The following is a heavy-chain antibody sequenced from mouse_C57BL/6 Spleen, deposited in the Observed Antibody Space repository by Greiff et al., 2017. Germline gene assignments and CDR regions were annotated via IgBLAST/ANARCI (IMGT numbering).Heavy chain of an antibody. V-gene: IGHV14-1*01. Sequence: VQLKESGAELVRPGASVKLSCTASGFNIKDYYMHWVKQRPEQGLEWIGRIDPEDGDTEYAPKFQGKATMTADTSSNTAYLQLSSLTSEDTAVYYCTTAYDGYYPYWYFDVWGTGTTVTVSS. J-gene: IGHJ1*03. CDR2: IDPEDGDT. CDR3: TTAYDGYYPYWYFDV. D-gene: IGHD2-3*01. CDR1: GFNIKDYY.